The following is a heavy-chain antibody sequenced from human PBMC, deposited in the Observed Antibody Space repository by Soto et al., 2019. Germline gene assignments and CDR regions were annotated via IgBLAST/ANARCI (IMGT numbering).Heavy chain of an antibody. D-gene: IGHD2-8*01. Sequence: ASVKVSCKASGGTFSSYAISWVRQAPGQGLEWMGGIIPIFGTANYAQKFQGRVTITADESTSTAYMELSSLRSEDTAVYYCARVSYEGVDCTNGVCPSTFDYWGQGTLVTVSS. J-gene: IGHJ4*02. V-gene: IGHV1-69*13. CDR1: GGTFSSYA. CDR3: ARVSYEGVDCTNGVCPSTFDY. CDR2: IIPIFGTA.